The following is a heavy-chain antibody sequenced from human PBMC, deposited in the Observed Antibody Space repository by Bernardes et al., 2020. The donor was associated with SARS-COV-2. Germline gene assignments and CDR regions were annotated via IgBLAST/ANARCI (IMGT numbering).Heavy chain of an antibody. CDR2: ISTSGGTT. J-gene: IGHJ4*02. CDR1: GFTFWRCG. CDR3: AKDSGSHPENPDY. D-gene: IGHD3-10*01. Sequence: GGSLRLSCGASGFTFWRCGMRWVRQAPGKGLDWVAAISTSGGTTYYAASVKGRFTISRDNSKNTLFLQMNSLRVDDTAVYYCAKDSGSHPENPDYWGQGTLVTVSS. V-gene: IGHV3-23*01.